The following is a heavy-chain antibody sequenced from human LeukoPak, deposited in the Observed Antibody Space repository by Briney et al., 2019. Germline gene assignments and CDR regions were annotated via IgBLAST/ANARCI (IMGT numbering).Heavy chain of an antibody. J-gene: IGHJ4*02. CDR1: DGSISSYY. V-gene: IGHV4-4*07. D-gene: IGHD1-26*01. Sequence: SETLSLTCTVSDGSISSYYWSWIRQPAGKGLEWIGRIYTSGSTNYNPSLKSRVTMSVDTSKNQFSLKLSSVTAADTAVYYCARDGQVGAIDYFDYRGQGTLVTVSS. CDR3: ARDGQVGAIDYFDY. CDR2: IYTSGST.